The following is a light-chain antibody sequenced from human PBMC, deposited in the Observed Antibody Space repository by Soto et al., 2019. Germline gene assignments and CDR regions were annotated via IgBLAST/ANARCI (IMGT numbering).Light chain of an antibody. J-gene: IGKJ4*01. V-gene: IGKV3-11*01. CDR3: QQRSNWPPLT. CDR1: QSVSSY. CDR2: DAS. Sequence: EIVLTQSPATLSLSPGVRAILSCRDSQSVSSYLAWYQRKPGQAPRLLIYDASNRATGIPARFSGSGSGTDFTLTISSLEPEDFAVYYCQQRSNWPPLTFGGGTKVEIK.